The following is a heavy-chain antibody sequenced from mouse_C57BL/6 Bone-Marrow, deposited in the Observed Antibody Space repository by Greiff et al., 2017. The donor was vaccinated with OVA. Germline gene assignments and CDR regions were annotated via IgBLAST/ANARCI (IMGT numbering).Heavy chain of an antibody. V-gene: IGHV1-5*01. CDR2: IYPGNSDT. Sequence: EVKLVESGTVLARPGASVKMSCKTSGYTFTSYWMHWVKQRPGQGLEWIGAIYPGNSDTSYNQKFKGKAKLTAVTSASTAYMELSSLTNEDSAVYYCTRHYGSSYDYAMDYWGQGTSVTVSS. CDR3: TRHYGSSYDYAMDY. D-gene: IGHD1-1*01. CDR1: GYTFTSYW. J-gene: IGHJ4*01.